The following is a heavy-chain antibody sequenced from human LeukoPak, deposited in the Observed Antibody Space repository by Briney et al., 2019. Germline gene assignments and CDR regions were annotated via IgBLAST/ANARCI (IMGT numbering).Heavy chain of an antibody. D-gene: IGHD2-21*02. CDR2: IYHSGST. Sequence: SETLSLTCAVSGYSISSGYYWVWIRQPPGKGLEWIGSIYHSGSTYYNPSLKSRVTISVDTSKNQFSLKLSSVTAADTAVYYCARSYCGGDCYSPWSQGTLVTVSS. CDR1: GYSISSGYY. J-gene: IGHJ5*02. V-gene: IGHV4-38-2*01. CDR3: ARSYCGGDCYSP.